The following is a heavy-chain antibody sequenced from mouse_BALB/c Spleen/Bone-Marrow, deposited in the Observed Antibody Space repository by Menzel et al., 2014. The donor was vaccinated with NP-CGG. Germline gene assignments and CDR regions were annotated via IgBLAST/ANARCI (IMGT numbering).Heavy chain of an antibody. CDR2: IDPANGNT. CDR3: ARDDYDDYYAMDY. V-gene: IGHV14-3*02. Sequence: EVKLMESGAELVKPGASVKLSCTASGFNIKDTYMHWVKQRPEQGLEWIGRIDPANGNTKYGPKFQDKATITTDTSSNTAYLQLSSLTSEDTAVYYCARDDYDDYYAMDYWGQGTSVTVSS. CDR1: GFNIKDTY. D-gene: IGHD2-4*01. J-gene: IGHJ4*01.